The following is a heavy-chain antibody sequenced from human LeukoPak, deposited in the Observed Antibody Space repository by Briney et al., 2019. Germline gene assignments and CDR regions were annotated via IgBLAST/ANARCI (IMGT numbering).Heavy chain of an antibody. CDR3: AGSRREDDILTGFYNPYYNYAMDV. CDR2: INPNIGGT. CDR1: GYTFTGYY. Sequence: ASVKVSCKASGYTFTGYYMHWVRQAPGQGLEWMGWINPNIGGTNYAQKSQGRVIMTRDTSISTAYMELSRLRSDDTAVYYCAGSRREDDILTGFYNPYYNYAMDVWGQGTTVTVSS. D-gene: IGHD3-9*01. J-gene: IGHJ6*02. V-gene: IGHV1-2*02.